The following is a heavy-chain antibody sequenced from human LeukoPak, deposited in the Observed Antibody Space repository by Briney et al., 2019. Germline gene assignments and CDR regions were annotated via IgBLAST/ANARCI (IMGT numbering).Heavy chain of an antibody. CDR2: TRGGGGST. Sequence: PGGFLRLSCAASGFTFSTYAMTWVRQAPGKGLEWVSVTRGGGGSTYYADSVKGRFTISRDNSKNTLYLQMNSLKAEDTARYYCAKDLYGDYGGIDYWGQGTLVTVSS. D-gene: IGHD4-17*01. V-gene: IGHV3-23*01. CDR1: GFTFSTYA. J-gene: IGHJ4*02. CDR3: AKDLYGDYGGIDY.